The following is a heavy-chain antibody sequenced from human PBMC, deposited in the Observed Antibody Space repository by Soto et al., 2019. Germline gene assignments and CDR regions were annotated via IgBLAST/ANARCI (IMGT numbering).Heavy chain of an antibody. J-gene: IGHJ4*02. V-gene: IGHV4-34*01. CDR1: GGSFSGYY. CDR3: ATAPGPY. Sequence: TSETLSLTCAVYGGSFSGYYWSWIRQPPGKGLEWIGEINHSGSTNYNPSLKSRVTISVDRSKNQFSLKLTSVTAADTAVYYCATAPGPYWGQGTLXTVSS. D-gene: IGHD2-21*02. CDR2: INHSGST.